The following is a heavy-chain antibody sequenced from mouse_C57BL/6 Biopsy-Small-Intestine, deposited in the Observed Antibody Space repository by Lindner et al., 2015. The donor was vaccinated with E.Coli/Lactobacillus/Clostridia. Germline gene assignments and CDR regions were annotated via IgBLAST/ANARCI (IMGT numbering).Heavy chain of an antibody. V-gene: IGHV1-18*01. J-gene: IGHJ1*03. CDR2: FDPRDGET. CDR3: ALVGRHIVVVPPSYYSYLVV. CDR1: GYTLTGLS. D-gene: IGHD6-1*01. Sequence: SVKVSCKVSGYTLTGLSMHWVRQAPGKGLEWMGHFDPRDGETIYSQKFQGRVTMTEDTSTDTGYMELSSLISEDTAVYYCALVGRHIVVVPPSYYSYLVVWGKGTTVTVSS.